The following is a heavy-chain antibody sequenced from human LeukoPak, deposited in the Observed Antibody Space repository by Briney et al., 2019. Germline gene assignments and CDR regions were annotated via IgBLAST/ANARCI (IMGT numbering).Heavy chain of an antibody. J-gene: IGHJ6*02. CDR1: GYTFTSYA. V-gene: IGHV1-3*01. CDR2: INAGSGDT. D-gene: IGHD6-13*01. CDR3: ARDSSSWYSGHYYYGMDA. Sequence: GASVKVSCKASGYTFTSYAISWVRQAPGQRLEWMGWINAGSGDTKYSQKFQGRVTITRDRSASTVYMELSSLRSEDTAVYYCARDSSSWYSGHYYYGMDAWGQGTTVTVSS.